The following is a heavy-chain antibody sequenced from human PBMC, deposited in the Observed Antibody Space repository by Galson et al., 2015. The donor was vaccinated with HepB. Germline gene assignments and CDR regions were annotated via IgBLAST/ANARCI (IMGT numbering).Heavy chain of an antibody. Sequence: SLRLSCAASGFTFSSYSMNWVRQAPGKGLEWVSSISSTSSYIYYADSVKGRFTISRVNAKNSLYLQMNSLRAEDTAVYYCARDHEAAAAPFDLWGRGTLVTVSS. J-gene: IGHJ2*01. CDR3: ARDHEAAAAPFDL. D-gene: IGHD6-13*01. V-gene: IGHV3-21*01. CDR1: GFTFSSYS. CDR2: ISSTSSYI.